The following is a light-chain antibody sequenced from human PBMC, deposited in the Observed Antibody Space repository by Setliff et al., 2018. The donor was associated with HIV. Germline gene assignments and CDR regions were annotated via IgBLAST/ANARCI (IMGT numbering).Light chain of an antibody. CDR3: QSSDSGVRV. Sequence: QSVLTQPPSVSGAPGQRVTISCTGSSSNIGAGYDVNWYQQFPGTAPKVLIYGETNRPSGVPDRFSGSKSGTSASLTITGLQAEDEADYYCQSSDSGVRVFGGGTKGTVL. J-gene: IGLJ3*02. V-gene: IGLV1-40*01. CDR2: GET. CDR1: SSNIGAGYD.